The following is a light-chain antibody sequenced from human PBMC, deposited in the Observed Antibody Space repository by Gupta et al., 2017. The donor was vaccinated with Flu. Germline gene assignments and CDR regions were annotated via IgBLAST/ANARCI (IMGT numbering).Light chain of an antibody. CDR2: EVT. CDR3: ISYTSSSTLV. V-gene: IGLV2-14*01. CDR1: TRDVGGYNF. Sequence: QSALTQPASVSGSPGQSITISCTGTTRDVGGYNFVSWYQQHPGKAPKLIIYEVTNRPSGVSNRFSGSKSGNTASLTISGRQAEDEADYYCISYTSSSTLVFGGGTKMTVL. J-gene: IGLJ3*02.